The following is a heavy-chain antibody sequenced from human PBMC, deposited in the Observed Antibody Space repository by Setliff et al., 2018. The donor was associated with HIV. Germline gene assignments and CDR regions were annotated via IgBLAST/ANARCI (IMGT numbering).Heavy chain of an antibody. CDR3: ARVASGFRITMVRVRHAFDI. CDR2: INHSGST. J-gene: IGHJ3*02. V-gene: IGHV4-34*01. CDR1: GGSFSGYY. D-gene: IGHD3-10*01. Sequence: SETLSLTCAVYGGSFSGYYWSWIRQPPGKGLEWIGEINHSGSTNCNPSLKSRVTISVDTSKNQFSLKLSSVTAADTAVYYCARVASGFRITMVRVRHAFDIWGQGTMVTVS.